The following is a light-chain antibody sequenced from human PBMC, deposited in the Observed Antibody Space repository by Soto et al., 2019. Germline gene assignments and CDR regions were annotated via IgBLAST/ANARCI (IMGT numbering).Light chain of an antibody. CDR1: SSNIGAGYD. J-gene: IGLJ2*01. CDR2: GNT. Sequence: QSVLTQPPSVSGAPGQRVTISCTGSSSNIGAGYDVQWYQQLPGAAPRLLIFGNTNRPSGVPDRFSGSRSGTSASLAISGLQAEDEAEYYYQSYDISLSVSVVFGGGTNLTVL. CDR3: QSYDISLSVSVV. V-gene: IGLV1-40*01.